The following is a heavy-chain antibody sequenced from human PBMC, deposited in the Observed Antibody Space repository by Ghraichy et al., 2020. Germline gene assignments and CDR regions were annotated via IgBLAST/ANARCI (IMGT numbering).Heavy chain of an antibody. V-gene: IGHV3-23*01. CDR1: GFTFSNHA. CDR2: LSGGGSTT. Sequence: GESLNISCAASGFTFSNHAMTWVRQAPGKGLEWVSTLSGGGSTTYYADSVKGRFTISRDNSKNTLYLQLNSLRVEDTAVYYCTPCQTIPGTCYFDNWGHGTLVTVSS. D-gene: IGHD2-21*01. J-gene: IGHJ4*01. CDR3: TPCQTIPGTCYFDN.